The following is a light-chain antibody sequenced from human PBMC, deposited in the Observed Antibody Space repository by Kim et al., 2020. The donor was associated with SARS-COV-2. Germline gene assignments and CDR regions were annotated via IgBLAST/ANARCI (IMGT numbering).Light chain of an antibody. CDR1: NIGSKS. CDR2: YDS. Sequence: APGKTARITCGGNNIGSKSVNWYQQKPGRAPVLVIYYDSDRTSGIPERFSGSNSGNTATLTISRVEAGDEADYYCQVWDSSSDHPVFGGGTKVTVL. J-gene: IGLJ2*01. CDR3: QVWDSSSDHPV. V-gene: IGLV3-21*04.